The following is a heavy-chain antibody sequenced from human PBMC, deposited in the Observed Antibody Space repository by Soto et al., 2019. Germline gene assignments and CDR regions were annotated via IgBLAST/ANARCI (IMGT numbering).Heavy chain of an antibody. J-gene: IGHJ4*02. CDR3: AKKSGPYYDYVWGSYPFDY. Sequence: GSLRLSCAASGFTFSSYAMSWVRQAPGKGLEWVSAISGSGGSTYYADSVKGRFTISRDNSKNTLYLQMNSLRAEDTAVYYCAKKSGPYYDYVWGSYPFDYWGQGTLVTVSS. D-gene: IGHD3-16*01. CDR1: GFTFSSYA. V-gene: IGHV3-23*01. CDR2: ISGSGGST.